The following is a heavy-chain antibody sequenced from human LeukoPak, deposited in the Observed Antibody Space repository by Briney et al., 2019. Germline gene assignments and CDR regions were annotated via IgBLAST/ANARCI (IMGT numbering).Heavy chain of an antibody. CDR3: ARIMTTVTPFDW. Sequence: GGSLRLSCAASGFTFSSYAMHWVRQAPGKGLEWVAVISYDGSNKYYADSVKGRFTISRDNSKNTLYLQMNSLRAEDTAVYYCARIMTTVTPFDWWGEGTLVTVSS. J-gene: IGHJ4*02. D-gene: IGHD4-17*01. CDR1: GFTFSSYA. CDR2: ISYDGSNK. V-gene: IGHV3-30-3*01.